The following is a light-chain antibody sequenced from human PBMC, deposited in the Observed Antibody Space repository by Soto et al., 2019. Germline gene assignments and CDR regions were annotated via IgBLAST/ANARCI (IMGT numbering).Light chain of an antibody. Sequence: AIQVTQSPSSLSASVGDTVTITCRASQGISSAFAWYQQKPGKVPRLLIYDVFNLQSGVPSRFSGSGSGTDFPLTISRLQPEDFATYYCQQLKTYPLTSGQGTRLEVK. V-gene: IGKV1-13*02. J-gene: IGKJ5*01. CDR2: DVF. CDR1: QGISSA. CDR3: QQLKTYPLT.